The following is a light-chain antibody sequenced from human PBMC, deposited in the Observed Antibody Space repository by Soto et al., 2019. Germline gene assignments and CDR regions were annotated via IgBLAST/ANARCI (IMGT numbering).Light chain of an antibody. Sequence: QSALTQPPSASRTPGHGFTISFSGSISNIVSKTVKWYQQFPGTAPQLLIYSDDHRPSGVPDRFSGSKSGTAASLEISGLQAEDEADYYCAAWDDSLSGYVFGTGTKVPVL. CDR2: SDD. CDR1: ISNIVSKT. J-gene: IGLJ1*01. CDR3: AAWDDSLSGYV. V-gene: IGLV1-44*01.